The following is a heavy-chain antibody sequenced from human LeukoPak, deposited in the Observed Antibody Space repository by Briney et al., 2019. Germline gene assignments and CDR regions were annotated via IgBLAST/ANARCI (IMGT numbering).Heavy chain of an antibody. D-gene: IGHD6-6*01. CDR1: GGSISSGSYY. CDR3: ARDETGSSSGFDY. V-gene: IGHV4-61*02. J-gene: IGHJ4*02. CDR2: IYTSGST. Sequence: SETLSLTCTVSGGSISSGSYYWSWIRQPAGKGLEWIGRIYTSGSTNYNPSLKSRVTISVDTSKNQFSLKLSSVTTADTAVYYCARDETGSSSGFDYWGQGTLVTVSS.